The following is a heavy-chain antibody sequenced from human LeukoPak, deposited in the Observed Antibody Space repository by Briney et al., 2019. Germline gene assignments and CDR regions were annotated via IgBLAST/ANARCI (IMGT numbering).Heavy chain of an antibody. CDR3: ARLDGTYSPYYYYYYMDV. CDR2: IYPGDSDT. V-gene: IGHV5-51*01. J-gene: IGHJ6*03. Sequence: RGESLKISCKGSGYRFASYWIGWVRQMPGKGLEWMGIIYPGDSDTRYSPSFQGQVTISADKSISIAYLQWSSLKASDTAMYYCARLDGTYSPYYYYYYMDVWGKGTTVTVSS. D-gene: IGHD1-26*01. CDR1: GYRFASYW.